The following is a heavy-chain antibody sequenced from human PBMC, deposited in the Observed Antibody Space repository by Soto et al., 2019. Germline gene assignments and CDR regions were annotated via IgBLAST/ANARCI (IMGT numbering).Heavy chain of an antibody. D-gene: IGHD1-26*01. CDR3: RVGYFDY. CDR2: ISYDGSNK. V-gene: IGHV3-30-3*01. Sequence: QVQLVESGGGMVQPGRSLRLSCAASGFTFSSYAMHWVRQAPGKGLEWVAVISYDGSNKYYADSVKGRFTISRDNSKNTLYLQMNSLRAEDTAVYYCRVGYFDYWGQGTLVTVSS. J-gene: IGHJ4*02. CDR1: GFTFSSYA.